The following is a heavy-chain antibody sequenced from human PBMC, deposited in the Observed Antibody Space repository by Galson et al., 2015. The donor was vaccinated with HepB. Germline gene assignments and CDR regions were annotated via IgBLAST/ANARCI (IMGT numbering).Heavy chain of an antibody. V-gene: IGHV1-18*04. CDR1: GYTFTSYG. D-gene: IGHD6-13*01. CDR3: ARDPYSTAAAGPFDY. Sequence: SVKVSCKASGYTFTSYGISWVRQAPGQGLEWMGWISAYNGNTNYAQKLQGRVTMTTDTSTSTAYMELRSLRSDDTAVYYCARDPYSTAAAGPFDYWGQGTLVIVSS. CDR2: ISAYNGNT. J-gene: IGHJ4*02.